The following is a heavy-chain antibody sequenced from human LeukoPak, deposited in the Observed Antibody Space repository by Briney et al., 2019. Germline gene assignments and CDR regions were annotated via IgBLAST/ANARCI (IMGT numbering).Heavy chain of an antibody. CDR2: ISYIGST. V-gene: IGHV4-59*11. CDR1: DDSFSSHY. Sequence: SETLSLTCAVSDDSFSSHYWTWIRQPPGKGLEWIGYISYIGSTNYNPSLKSRVTISIDTSKNQFSLRLSSVTAADTAVYYCARDLVTVTKGFDIWGQGTMVSVSS. D-gene: IGHD4-17*01. CDR3: ARDLVTVTKGFDI. J-gene: IGHJ3*02.